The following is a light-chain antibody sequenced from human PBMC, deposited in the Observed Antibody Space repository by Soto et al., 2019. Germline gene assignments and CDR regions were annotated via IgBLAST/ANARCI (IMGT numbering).Light chain of an antibody. Sequence: EIMLSQSPATLSLSPGERATLSCRARQSDSSSNLAWYQQKHGQTPRILINGASSRVTGIPDWFSGSGSGRNYSLTISRLEPEDFAVFYCQHYDSLPITFGQGTRLEIK. V-gene: IGKV3-20*01. CDR2: GAS. J-gene: IGKJ5*01. CDR3: QHYDSLPIT. CDR1: QSDSSSN.